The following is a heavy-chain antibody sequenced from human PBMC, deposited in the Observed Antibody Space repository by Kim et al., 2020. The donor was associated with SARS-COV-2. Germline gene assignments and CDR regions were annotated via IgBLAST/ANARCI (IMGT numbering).Heavy chain of an antibody. D-gene: IGHD3-3*01. CDR2: ISYDGSNK. Sequence: GGSLRLSCAASGFTFSSYGMHWVRQAPGKGLEWVAVISYDGSNKYYADSVKGRFTISRDNSKNTLYLQMNSLRAEDTAVYYCAKCIRFLEWMGGAFDIWGQGTMVTVSS. V-gene: IGHV3-30*18. CDR1: GFTFSSYG. J-gene: IGHJ3*02. CDR3: AKCIRFLEWMGGAFDI.